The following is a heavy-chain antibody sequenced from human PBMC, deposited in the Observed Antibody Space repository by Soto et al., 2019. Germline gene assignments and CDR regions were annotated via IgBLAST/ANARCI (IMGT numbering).Heavy chain of an antibody. D-gene: IGHD5-12*01. CDR2: INHSGST. V-gene: IGHV4-34*01. CDR1: GGSFSGYY. J-gene: IGHJ6*02. CDR3: ATRFRYSGYDRRNYYGMDV. Sequence: SETLSLTCAVYGGSFSGYYWSWIRQPPGKGLEWIGEINHSGSTNYNPSLKSRVTISVDTSKNQFSLKLSSVTAADTAVYYCATRFRYSGYDRRNYYGMDVWGQGTTVT.